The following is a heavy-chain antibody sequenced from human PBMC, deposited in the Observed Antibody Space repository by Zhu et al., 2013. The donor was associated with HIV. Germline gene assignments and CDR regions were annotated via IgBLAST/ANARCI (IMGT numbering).Heavy chain of an antibody. CDR3: ARAAGTIFGVVIIPPYYYGMDV. V-gene: IGHV1-8*01. D-gene: IGHD3-3*01. Sequence: QVQLVQSGAEVKKPGASVKVSCKASGYTFTSYDINWVRQATGQGLEWMGWMNPNSGNTGYAQKFQGRVTMTRNTSISTAYMELSSLRSEDTAVYYCARAAGTIFGVVIIPPYYYGMDVWGQGTTVTVSS. CDR2: MNPNSGNT. CDR1: GYTFTSYD. J-gene: IGHJ6*02.